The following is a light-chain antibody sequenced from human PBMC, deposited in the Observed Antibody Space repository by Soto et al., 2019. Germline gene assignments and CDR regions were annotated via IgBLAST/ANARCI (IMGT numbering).Light chain of an antibody. J-gene: IGLJ1*01. Sequence: QSVLTQPPSASGTPGQRVTIPCSGSSFNIGRDPVNWYQELPGTAPKLLIYDNNQRPSGVPDRFSGSKSGTSASLAISGLQSEDEADYFCAGWDGSLRGFVFGTGTKVTVL. V-gene: IGLV1-44*01. CDR2: DNN. CDR3: AGWDGSLRGFV. CDR1: SFNIGRDP.